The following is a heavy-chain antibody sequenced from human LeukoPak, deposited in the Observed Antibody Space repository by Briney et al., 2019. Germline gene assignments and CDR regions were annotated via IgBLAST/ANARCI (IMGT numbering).Heavy chain of an antibody. CDR2: IYTSGST. V-gene: IGHV4-4*07. CDR1: GGSISSYY. Sequence: PSETLSLNCTVSGGSISSYYWSWIRQPAGKGLEWIGRIYTSGSTNYNPSLKSRVTMSVDTSKNQFSLKLSSVTAADTAVYYCARWGYCSGGSCYNWFDPWGQGTLVTVSS. CDR3: ARWGYCSGGSCYNWFDP. J-gene: IGHJ5*02. D-gene: IGHD2-15*01.